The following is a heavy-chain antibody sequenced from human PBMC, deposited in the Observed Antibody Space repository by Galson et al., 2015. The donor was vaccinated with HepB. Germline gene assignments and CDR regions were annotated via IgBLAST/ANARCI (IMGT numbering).Heavy chain of an antibody. V-gene: IGHV3-21*01. D-gene: IGHD3-3*01. CDR1: AFTFSTYT. CDR2: ISSSSTYI. Sequence: SLRLSCAASAFTFSTYTMNWVRQAPGKGLEWVSSISSSSTYIYYADSVKGRFTISRDNSKNSLYLQMNDLRDEDTALYYCARDPGPYDFWSGYGNYFDYWGQGTLVTVSS. CDR3: ARDPGPYDFWSGYGNYFDY. J-gene: IGHJ4*02.